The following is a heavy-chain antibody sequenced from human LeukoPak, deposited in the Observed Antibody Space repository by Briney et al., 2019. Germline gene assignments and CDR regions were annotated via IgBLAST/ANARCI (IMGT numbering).Heavy chain of an antibody. CDR3: ARDAALSY. Sequence: PSETLSLTCTVSGGSISSYYWSWIRQPPGKGLEWIGYISYSGSTNYNPSLKSRVTISLDTSKKQFSLRLTSVTSADTAVYYCARDAALSYWGQGTLVTVSS. V-gene: IGHV4-59*01. J-gene: IGHJ4*02. CDR1: GGSISSYY. CDR2: ISYSGST.